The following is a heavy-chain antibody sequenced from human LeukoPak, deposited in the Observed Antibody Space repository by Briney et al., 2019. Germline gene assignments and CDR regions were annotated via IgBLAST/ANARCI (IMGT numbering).Heavy chain of an antibody. CDR1: GFTFSSYW. CDR2: IKQDGSEK. V-gene: IGHV3-7*01. Sequence: GGSLRLSCAVSGFTFSSYWMSWVRQAPGKGLEWVANIKQDGSEKFYVDSVKGRFTISRDNAKNSLYLEMNSLRVEDTAVYYCAREGTTVTTLDYWGQGTLVTVSS. CDR3: AREGTTVTTLDY. J-gene: IGHJ4*02. D-gene: IGHD4-17*01.